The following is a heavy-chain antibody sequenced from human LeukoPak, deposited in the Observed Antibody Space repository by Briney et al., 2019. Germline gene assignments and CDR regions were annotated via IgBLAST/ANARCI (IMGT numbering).Heavy chain of an antibody. CDR2: IKSKTDGGTS. Sequence: GGSLRLSCAASGFTFSNAWMSWVRQAPGKGLEWVGRIKSKTDGGTSDYSAPVKGRFTISRDDSKNTLYLQMNSLKTEDTAVYYCTTGDGHNWNYEGEYYFDYWGQGTLVTVSS. V-gene: IGHV3-15*01. D-gene: IGHD1-7*01. CDR3: TTGDGHNWNYEGEYYFDY. CDR1: GFTFSNAW. J-gene: IGHJ4*02.